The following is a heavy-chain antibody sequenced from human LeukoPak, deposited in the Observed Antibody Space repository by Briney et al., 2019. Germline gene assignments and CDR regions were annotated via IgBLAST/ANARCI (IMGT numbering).Heavy chain of an antibody. D-gene: IGHD3-22*01. CDR1: GYTFISYG. J-gene: IGHJ5*02. CDR2: ISAYNGNT. CDR3: ARVVGDYYDSSGYYYGSGWFDP. V-gene: IGHV1-18*01. Sequence: ASVKVSCKASGYTFISYGISWVRQAPGQGLEWMGWISAYNGNTNYAQKLQGRVTMTTDTSTSTAYMELRSLRSDDTAVYYCARVVGDYYDSSGYYYGSGWFDPWGQGTLVTVSS.